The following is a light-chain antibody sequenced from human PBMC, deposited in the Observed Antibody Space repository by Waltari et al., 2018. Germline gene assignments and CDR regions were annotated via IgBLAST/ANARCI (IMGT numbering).Light chain of an antibody. Sequence: EIVLTQSPATLSLSPGERATLSCRASQSVSSYLAWYQQKPGQAPRLLIYDASNRATVIPAMFSGSGSGTDFTLTICSLEPEDFAVYFFLQLINWPRVTFGPWTKVYI. CDR1: QSVSSY. CDR3: LQLINWPRVT. CDR2: DAS. J-gene: IGKJ3*01. V-gene: IGKV3-11*01.